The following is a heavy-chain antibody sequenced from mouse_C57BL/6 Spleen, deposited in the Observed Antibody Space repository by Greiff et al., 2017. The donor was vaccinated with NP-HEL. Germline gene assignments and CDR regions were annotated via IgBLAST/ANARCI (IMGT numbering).Heavy chain of an antibody. V-gene: IGHV1-69*01. CDR3: ARGRYGSSYAMDY. J-gene: IGHJ4*01. CDR1: GYTFTSYW. Sequence: QVQLKQPGAELVMPGASVKLSCKASGYTFTSYWMHWVKQRPGQGLEWIGEIDPSDSYTNYNQKFKGKSTLTVDKPSSTAYMQLSSLTSEDSAVYYCARGRYGSSYAMDYWGKGTSVTVSS. CDR2: IDPSDSYT. D-gene: IGHD1-1*01.